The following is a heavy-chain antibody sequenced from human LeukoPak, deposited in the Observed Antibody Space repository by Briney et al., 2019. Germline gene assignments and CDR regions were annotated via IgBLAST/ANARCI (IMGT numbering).Heavy chain of an antibody. CDR3: ASETGAKYYYYGMDV. CDR1: GYDFSSYG. J-gene: IGHJ6*02. V-gene: IGHV1-69*04. Sequence: GASVKVSCKASGYDFSSYGITWVRQAPGQGLEWMGRIIPILGIANYAQKFQGRVTITADKSTSTAYMELSSLRSEDTAVYYCASETGAKYYYYGMDVWGQGTTVTVSS. CDR2: IIPILGIA. D-gene: IGHD7-27*01.